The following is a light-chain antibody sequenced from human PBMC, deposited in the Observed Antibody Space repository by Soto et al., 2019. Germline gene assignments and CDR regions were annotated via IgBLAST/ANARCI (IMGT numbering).Light chain of an antibody. CDR2: DAS. CDR1: QSINIW. V-gene: IGKV1-5*01. Sequence: DIQLTQSPSSVSASVGDRVTITCRASQSINIWLAWYQQKAGKAPKLLIYDASTLESGVPSRFSGSGSRTEFTLTISSLQPDDFATYYCQEYNSWRGEWTFGQGTKVEIK. J-gene: IGKJ1*01. CDR3: QEYNSWRGEWT.